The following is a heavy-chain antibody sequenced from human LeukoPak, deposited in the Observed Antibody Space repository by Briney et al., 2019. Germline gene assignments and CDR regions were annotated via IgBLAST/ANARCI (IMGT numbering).Heavy chain of an antibody. Sequence: GASVKVSCKASGANFNSLVFSWVRQAPGQGLQWMGRISPVLGIGNYAQKFQGRVTFTADKSTSTIYMEMSSLTSEDTAVFYCATAQPYSGYDFRRPHAFDIWGRGTMVIVSS. D-gene: IGHD5-12*01. J-gene: IGHJ3*02. CDR1: GANFNSLV. V-gene: IGHV1-69*04. CDR2: ISPVLGIG. CDR3: ATAQPYSGYDFRRPHAFDI.